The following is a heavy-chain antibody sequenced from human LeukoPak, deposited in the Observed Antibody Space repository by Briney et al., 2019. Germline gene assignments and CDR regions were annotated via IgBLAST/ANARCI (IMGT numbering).Heavy chain of an antibody. V-gene: IGHV3-64*01. Sequence: GGSLRLSCAASGFTFSNYAMIWVRQAPGKGLEYVSAISSNGGSTDYANSVKGRFTTSRDNSKNTLDLQMGSLRVEDMAVYYCARTSITTMGYYYYGMDVWGQGATVTVS. J-gene: IGHJ6*02. CDR1: GFTFSNYA. CDR3: ARTSITTMGYYYYGMDV. CDR2: ISSNGGST. D-gene: IGHD1-1*01.